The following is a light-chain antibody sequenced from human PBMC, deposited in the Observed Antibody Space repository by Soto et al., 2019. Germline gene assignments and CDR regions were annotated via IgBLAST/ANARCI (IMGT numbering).Light chain of an antibody. J-gene: IGKJ4*01. CDR3: QQYNDWPLT. CDR1: QSVNSN. CDR2: GAS. V-gene: IGKV3-15*01. Sequence: EKVMTQSPAALSVSPGERATLSCRASQSVNSNLAWYQRKPGQAPRLLLYGASTRATGIPARFSGGASGTEFTLTISSLQSEDSAVYYCQQYNDWPLTFGGGTKVEIK.